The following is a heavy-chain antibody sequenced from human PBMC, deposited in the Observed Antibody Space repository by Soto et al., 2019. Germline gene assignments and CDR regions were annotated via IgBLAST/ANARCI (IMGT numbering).Heavy chain of an antibody. CDR3: ARQYPEWHLAYGLDV. CDR2: ISSRSDI. V-gene: IGHV3-21*01. D-gene: IGHD2-8*01. CDR1: GFIFSTYS. Sequence: PGGSLRLSCVGSGFIFSTYSINWVRQAPGKGLEWVSSISSRSDIYYADSVKGRFTISRDNAKNSVSLQMNSLRAEDTAVYYCARQYPEWHLAYGLDVWGQGTTVTVSS. J-gene: IGHJ6*02.